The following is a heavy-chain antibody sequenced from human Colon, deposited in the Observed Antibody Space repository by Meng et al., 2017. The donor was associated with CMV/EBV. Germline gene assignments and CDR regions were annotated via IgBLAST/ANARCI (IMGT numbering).Heavy chain of an antibody. V-gene: IGHV3-74*01. J-gene: IGHJ6*02. CDR1: GFTFSQSW. CDR2: INLDGTYI. CDR3: VRDSFSDDYYYGMDV. Sequence: GGSLRLSCAASGFTFSQSWMHRVRQTPGKGLLWVSRINLDGTYIHYADSVKGRFTIARDNTNNMLYLRMNSLRGEDTATYYCVRDSFSDDYYYGMDVWGQGTTVTVSS. D-gene: IGHD3-16*01.